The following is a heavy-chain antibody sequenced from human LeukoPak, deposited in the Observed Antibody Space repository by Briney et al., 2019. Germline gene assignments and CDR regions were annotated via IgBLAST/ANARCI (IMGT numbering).Heavy chain of an antibody. CDR2: INHSGST. J-gene: IGHJ3*01. Sequence: SETLSLTCAVYGGSFSGYYWSWIRQPPGKGLEWIGEINHSGSTNYNPSLKSRVTISVDTSKNQFSLRLSSVTAADTAVYYCARHSIISQFYWGQGTMVTVSS. D-gene: IGHD2-21*01. CDR1: GGSFSGYY. CDR3: ARHSIISQFY. V-gene: IGHV4-34*01.